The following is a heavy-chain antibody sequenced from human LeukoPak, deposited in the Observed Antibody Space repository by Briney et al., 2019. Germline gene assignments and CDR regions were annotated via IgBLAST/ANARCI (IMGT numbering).Heavy chain of an antibody. Sequence: SETLSLTCAVYGGSFSGYYWSWIRQPPGKGLEWIGEINHSGSTSYNPSLKSRVTISVDTSKNQFSLKLSSVTAADTAVYYCATYYYGSGSYSGFDYWGQGTTVTVPS. D-gene: IGHD3-10*01. V-gene: IGHV4-34*01. CDR1: GGSFSGYY. CDR3: ATYYYGSGSYSGFDY. J-gene: IGHJ4*03. CDR2: INHSGST.